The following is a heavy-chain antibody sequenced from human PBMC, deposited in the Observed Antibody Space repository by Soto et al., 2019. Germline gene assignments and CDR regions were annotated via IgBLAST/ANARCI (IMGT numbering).Heavy chain of an antibody. CDR3: FRGGVTSRTFDY. J-gene: IGHJ4*02. Sequence: ESLKISCKASGYIIKNYWIGWVRQMPGQGLEWMGIIFPDDSDTRYSPSFQGHVTISVDKSISTAYVQWSSLKASDSAIYYCFRGGVTSRTFDYWGQGTLVTVSS. D-gene: IGHD3-16*01. V-gene: IGHV5-51*01. CDR2: IFPDDSDT. CDR1: GYIIKNYW.